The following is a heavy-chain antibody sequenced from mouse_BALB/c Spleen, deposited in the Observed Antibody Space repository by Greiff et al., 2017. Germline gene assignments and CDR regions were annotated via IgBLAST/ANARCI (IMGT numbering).Heavy chain of an antibody. J-gene: IGHJ4*01. CDR3: ARGPYRNAMDY. V-gene: IGHV2-9*02. CDR1: GFSLTSYG. D-gene: IGHD2-10*01. CDR2: IWAGGST. Sequence: VQLVESGPGLVAPSQSLSITCTVSGFSLTSYGVHWVRQPPGKGLEWLGVIWAGGSTNYNSALMSRLSISKDNSKSQVFLKMNSLQTDDTAMYYCARGPYRNAMDYWGQGTSVTVSS.